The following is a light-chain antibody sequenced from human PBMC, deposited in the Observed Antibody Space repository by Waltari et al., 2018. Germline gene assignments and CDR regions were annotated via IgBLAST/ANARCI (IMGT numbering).Light chain of an antibody. V-gene: IGKV1-5*03. CDR3: QQYNSYPYT. CDR1: QSISSW. CDR2: KAS. Sequence: DIQMTQSPSTLSASVGDRVTITCRASQSISSWLAWYQQKPGKAPKLLIYKASSLESGVPDRFSGSGSGTDFTLTISSLQPDDFATYYCQQYNSYPYTFGQGTKLEIK. J-gene: IGKJ2*01.